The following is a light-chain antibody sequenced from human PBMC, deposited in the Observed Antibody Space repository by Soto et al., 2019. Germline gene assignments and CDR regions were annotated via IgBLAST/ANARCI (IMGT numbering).Light chain of an antibody. V-gene: IGKV3-15*01. J-gene: IGKJ1*01. Sequence: EIVMTQSPATLSLSPGERATLSCRASQSVSSNLAWYQQKPGQAPRLLMYGASPRATGIPARFSGSESGAEFTLTISSLQSEDFAVYYCQQYHHWPVTFGQGTKVDIK. CDR3: QQYHHWPVT. CDR1: QSVSSN. CDR2: GAS.